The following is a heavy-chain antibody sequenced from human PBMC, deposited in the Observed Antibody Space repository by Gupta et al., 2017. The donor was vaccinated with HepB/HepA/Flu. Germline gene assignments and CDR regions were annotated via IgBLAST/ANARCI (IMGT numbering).Heavy chain of an antibody. V-gene: IGHV1-69*04. CDR1: GGTFSSYA. CDR3: ARDLPGGTASDY. J-gene: IGHJ4*02. Sequence: QVQLVQSGAEVKKPGSSVKVSCKASGGTFSSYAISWVRQAPGQGLEWMGRIIPILGIANYAQKFQGRVTITADKSTSTAYMELSSLRSEDTAVYYCARDLPGGTASDYWGQGTLVTVSS. D-gene: IGHD1-14*01. CDR2: IIPILGIA.